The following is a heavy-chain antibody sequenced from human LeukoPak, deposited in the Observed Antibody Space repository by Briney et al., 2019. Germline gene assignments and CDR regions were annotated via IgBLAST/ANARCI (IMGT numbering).Heavy chain of an antibody. J-gene: IGHJ4*02. CDR2: INHSGST. Sequence: SETLSLTCTVSGGSISSYYWAWIRQPPGKGLEWVGTINHSGSTFYNPSLQSRGTISLDTSNNHFSLTVNSVTAADTAVYYCARKVIGSMVDYWGQGTLVTVSS. D-gene: IGHD4/OR15-4a*01. V-gene: IGHV4-39*07. CDR3: ARKVIGSMVDY. CDR1: GGSISSYY.